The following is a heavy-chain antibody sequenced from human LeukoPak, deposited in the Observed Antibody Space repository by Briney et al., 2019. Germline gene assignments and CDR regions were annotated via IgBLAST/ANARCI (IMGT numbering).Heavy chain of an antibody. CDR3: AKTSGSYSNFDC. V-gene: IGHV3-23*01. D-gene: IGHD3-22*01. Sequence: PGGSLRLSCAASGFTVGSEYMSWVRQAPGKGLEWVSTISGVGANTYYADSVKGRFTISRDNSKNMLNLQMDGLRAEDTAMYYCAKTSGSYSNFDCWGRGTLVTVSS. CDR2: ISGVGANT. CDR1: GFTVGSEY. J-gene: IGHJ4*02.